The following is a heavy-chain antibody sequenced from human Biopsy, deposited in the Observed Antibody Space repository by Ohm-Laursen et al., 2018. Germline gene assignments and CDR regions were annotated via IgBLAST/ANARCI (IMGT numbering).Heavy chain of an antibody. V-gene: IGHV1-69*06. Sequence: SSVKVSCKTSGGTFNSYVITWVRQAPGQGLEWMGRIIPTFDTPTYAPDFQGRVTFTADKSTGTATLDLRSLTSEDTAVYYCAGGAAKGYPYDRWGQGTLVTVSS. CDR3: AGGAAKGYPYDR. CDR2: IIPTFDTP. J-gene: IGHJ5*02. D-gene: IGHD6-13*01. CDR1: GGTFNSYV.